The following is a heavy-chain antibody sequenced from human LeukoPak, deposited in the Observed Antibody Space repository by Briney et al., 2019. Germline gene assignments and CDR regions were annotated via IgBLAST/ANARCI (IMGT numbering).Heavy chain of an antibody. J-gene: IGHJ6*02. D-gene: IGHD2-2*01. CDR1: GFTFSSYS. Sequence: AGGSLRLSCAASGFTFSSYSMNWVRQAPGKGLMWVSLISTDGKSTRYAESVKGRFTISRDNAKNALYLQMDILRVEDTALYFCVRDYQFIQEVWGQGTTVTVSS. V-gene: IGHV3-74*01. CDR3: VRDYQFIQEV. CDR2: ISTDGKST.